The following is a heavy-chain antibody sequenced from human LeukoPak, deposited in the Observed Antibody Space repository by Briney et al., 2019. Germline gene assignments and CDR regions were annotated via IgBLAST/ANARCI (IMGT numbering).Heavy chain of an antibody. CDR1: GYTFIGYY. V-gene: IGHV1-2*02. D-gene: IGHD4-17*01. Sequence: ASVKVSCKASGYTFIGYYLHWLRQAPGQGPEWMGWINPNSGGTNYSEKFQGRVTMTRDTSISTAYMELRSLRSDDTAVYYCAREMTTVTTGFDYWGQGTLVTVSS. CDR3: AREMTTVTTGFDY. CDR2: INPNSGGT. J-gene: IGHJ4*02.